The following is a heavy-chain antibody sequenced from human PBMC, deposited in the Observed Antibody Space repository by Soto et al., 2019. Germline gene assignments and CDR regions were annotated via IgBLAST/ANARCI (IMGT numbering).Heavy chain of an antibody. D-gene: IGHD6-13*01. Sequence: GGSLRLSCAASGFTFSNAWMNWVRQATEKEQERVSTISGSGGSTYYADTVKGRFTISRDNSKNTLYLQMNSLRAEDTAVYYCAKDQGSSWYEIDYWGQGTLDTVSS. CDR1: GFTFSNAW. CDR3: AKDQGSSWYEIDY. J-gene: IGHJ4*02. V-gene: IGHV3-23*01. CDR2: ISGSGGST.